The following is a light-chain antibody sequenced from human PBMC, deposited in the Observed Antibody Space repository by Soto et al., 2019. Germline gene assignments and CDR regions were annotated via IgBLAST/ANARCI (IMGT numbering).Light chain of an antibody. V-gene: IGKV3-20*01. Sequence: EIVLTQSPGTLSLSPGERATLSCRASQSVSSNLLAWYQQKPGQAPRLLIYGASSRATGIPDGVSGSGSGTDFTLTISRLEPEDFAVYYCQQYGSSPRTFGQGTKVEIK. CDR1: QSVSSNL. CDR3: QQYGSSPRT. J-gene: IGKJ1*01. CDR2: GAS.